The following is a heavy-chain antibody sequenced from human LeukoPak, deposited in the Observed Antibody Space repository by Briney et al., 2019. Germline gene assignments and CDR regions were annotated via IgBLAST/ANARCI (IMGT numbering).Heavy chain of an antibody. D-gene: IGHD1-26*01. CDR1: GFTFSDYS. CDR3: ARVAVGTAYCFDY. V-gene: IGHV3-11*05. Sequence: GGSLRLSCAASGFTFSDYSMIWIRQAPGKGLEWLSYITSSGSYTNYADSVKGRFTISRDNAKNSLFLQMNSLRAEDTALYYCARVAVGTAYCFDYWGQGTLVAVSS. J-gene: IGHJ4*02. CDR2: ITSSGSYT.